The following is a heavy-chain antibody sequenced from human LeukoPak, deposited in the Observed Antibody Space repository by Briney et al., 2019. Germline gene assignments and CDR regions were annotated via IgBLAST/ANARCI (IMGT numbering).Heavy chain of an antibody. CDR1: GFTFSSYA. CDR3: AKTPSLADGSGSYGD. CDR2: ISGSGGST. V-gene: IGHV3-23*01. D-gene: IGHD3-10*01. Sequence: PGGSLRLSCAASGFTFSSYAMSWVRQAPGKGLEWVSAISGSGGSTYYADSVKGRFTISRDNSKNTLYLQMNSLRAEDTAVYYCAKTPSLADGSGSYGDWGQGTLVTVSS. J-gene: IGHJ4*02.